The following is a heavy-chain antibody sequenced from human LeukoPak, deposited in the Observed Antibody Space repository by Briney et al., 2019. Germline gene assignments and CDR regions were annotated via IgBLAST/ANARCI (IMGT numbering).Heavy chain of an antibody. Sequence: SVKVSCKASGGTFSSYAISWVRQALGQGLEWMGKIIPIFGTANYAQKFQGRVTITTDESTSTAYMELSSLRSEDTAVYNCASPSRLYGDYESYFDYRGQGTLVTVSS. CDR1: GGTFSSYA. CDR3: ASPSRLYGDYESYFDY. J-gene: IGHJ4*02. CDR2: IIPIFGTA. V-gene: IGHV1-69*05. D-gene: IGHD4-17*01.